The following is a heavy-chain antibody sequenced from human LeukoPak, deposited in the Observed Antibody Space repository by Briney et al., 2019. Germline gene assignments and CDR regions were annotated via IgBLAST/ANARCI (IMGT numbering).Heavy chain of an antibody. V-gene: IGHV3-23*01. CDR1: GFTFSTYV. Sequence: PGGSLRLSCAASGFTFSTYVMTWVRQAPGKGLEWVSAISGSGGSTYNADSVKGRFTFSRDNSKNTLYLQMNSLRAEDTAVYYCGGSGSYYRLDYWGQGTLVTVSS. J-gene: IGHJ4*02. CDR2: ISGSGGST. CDR3: GGSGSYYRLDY. D-gene: IGHD3-10*01.